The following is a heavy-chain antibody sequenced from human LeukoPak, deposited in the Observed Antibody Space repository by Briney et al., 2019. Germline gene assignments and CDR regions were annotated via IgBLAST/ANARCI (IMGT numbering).Heavy chain of an antibody. Sequence: GGSLRLSCAASGFTFSSYGMHWVRQAPGKGLEWVAVISYDGSNKYYADSVKGRFTISRDNSKNTLYLQMNSLRAEDTAVYYCAKDNGDFLIDCWGQGTLVAVSS. CDR1: GFTFSSYG. D-gene: IGHD4-17*01. V-gene: IGHV3-30*18. J-gene: IGHJ4*02. CDR2: ISYDGSNK. CDR3: AKDNGDFLIDC.